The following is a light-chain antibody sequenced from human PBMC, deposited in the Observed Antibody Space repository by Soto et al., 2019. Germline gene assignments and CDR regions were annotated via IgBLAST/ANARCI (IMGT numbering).Light chain of an antibody. V-gene: IGKV1-5*03. CDR3: QQYNSYWT. CDR2: HAY. J-gene: IGKJ1*01. CDR1: QSISSW. Sequence: DIQLTHSPSSLSASVGDGVTITCRASQSISSWLAWYPQNPRKAPKLLIHHAYSLASGVPSRSSGSGSGTEFTLTISSLQPDDFATYYCQQYNSYWTFGQGTKVDIK.